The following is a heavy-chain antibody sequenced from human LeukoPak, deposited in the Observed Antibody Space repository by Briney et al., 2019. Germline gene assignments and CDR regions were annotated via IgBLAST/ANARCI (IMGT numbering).Heavy chain of an antibody. V-gene: IGHV4-61*08. CDR1: GVSISSGGYS. CDR3: ARESVAGIIDY. D-gene: IGHD6-19*01. J-gene: IGHJ4*02. CDR2: INHSGST. Sequence: SETLSLTCTVSGVSISSGGYSWSWIRQPPGKGLEWIGEINHSGSTNYNPSLKSRVTISVDTSKNQFSLKLSSVTAADTAVYYCARESVAGIIDYWGQGTLVTVSS.